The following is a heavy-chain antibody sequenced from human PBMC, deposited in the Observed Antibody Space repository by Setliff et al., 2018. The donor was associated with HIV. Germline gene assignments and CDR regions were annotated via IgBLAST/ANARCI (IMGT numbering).Heavy chain of an antibody. CDR3: ARGHYGA. CDR2: IKPDGSDQ. Sequence: PGGSLRLSCVASGFTFSNSWMNWVRQAPGKGLEWVANIKPDGSDQYYVDSVKGRFTIFRDNTKDSLYLQMSSLRAEDTAVYYCARGHYGAWGQGTLVTVSS. CDR1: GFTFSNSW. J-gene: IGHJ4*02. D-gene: IGHD4-17*01. V-gene: IGHV3-7*04.